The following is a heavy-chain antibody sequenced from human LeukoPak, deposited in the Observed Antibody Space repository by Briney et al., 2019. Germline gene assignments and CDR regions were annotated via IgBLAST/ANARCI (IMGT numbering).Heavy chain of an antibody. CDR2: IYSGGST. CDR3: ARVAAAGLYYFDY. V-gene: IGHV3-66*01. CDR1: GFTVSSNY. J-gene: IGHJ4*02. D-gene: IGHD6-13*01. Sequence: GGSLRLSCAASGFTVSSNYMSWVRQAPGKGLEWVSVIYSGGSTYYADSVKGRFTISRDNSKNTLYLQMGSLRAEDMAVYYCARVAAAGLYYFDYWGQGTLVTVSS.